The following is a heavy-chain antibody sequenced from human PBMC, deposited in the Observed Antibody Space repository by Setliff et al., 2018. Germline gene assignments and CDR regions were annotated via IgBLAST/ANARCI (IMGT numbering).Heavy chain of an antibody. CDR3: ARDRDYQYYYDSSGRDAFDI. J-gene: IGHJ3*02. D-gene: IGHD3-22*01. Sequence: ASVKVSCKASGYIFTSYGFSWVRQAPGQGLEWMGWISTYNGKTNYAQKFQGRVTMTADTSTSTAYMELRSLRSDDTAVYYCARDRDYQYYYDSSGRDAFDIWGQGTMVTVSS. V-gene: IGHV1-18*01. CDR2: ISTYNGKT. CDR1: GYIFTSYG.